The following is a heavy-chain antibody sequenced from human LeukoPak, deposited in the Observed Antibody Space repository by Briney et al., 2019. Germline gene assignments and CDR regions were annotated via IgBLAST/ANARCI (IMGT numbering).Heavy chain of an antibody. V-gene: IGHV3-13*01. J-gene: IGHJ3*02. CDR2: IGTAGDT. D-gene: IGHD2-15*01. CDR1: GFTFSSYD. Sequence: GGSLRLSCAASGFTFSSYDMHWVRQATGTGLEWVSAIGTAGDTYYPGSVKGRFTISRENAKNSLYLQMNSLRAGDTAVYYCARALRYCSGGSCYSAFDIWGQGTMVTVSS. CDR3: ARALRYCSGGSCYSAFDI.